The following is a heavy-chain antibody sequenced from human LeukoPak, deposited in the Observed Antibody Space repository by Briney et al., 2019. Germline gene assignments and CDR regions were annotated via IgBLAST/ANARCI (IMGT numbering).Heavy chain of an antibody. V-gene: IGHV1-46*01. CDR2: INPSGGST. CDR3: ARGGLSSRIDY. D-gene: IGHD2-2*01. Sequence: GASVKVSCKASGYTFTSYYMHWVRQAPGQGLEWMGIINPSGGSTSYAQKFQGRSTMTTDTSTSTAYMDLRSLRPDDTAVYYCARGGLSSRIDYWGQGTLVTVSS. J-gene: IGHJ4*02. CDR1: GYTFTSYY.